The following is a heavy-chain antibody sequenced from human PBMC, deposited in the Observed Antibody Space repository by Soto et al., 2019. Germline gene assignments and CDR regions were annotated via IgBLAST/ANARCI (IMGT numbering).Heavy chain of an antibody. CDR3: ARPKQGSYYYYGMDV. CDR2: IIPIFGTA. V-gene: IGHV1-69*01. D-gene: IGHD6-13*01. J-gene: IGHJ6*02. CDR1: GGTFSSYA. Sequence: QVQLVQYGAEVKKPGSSVNVSCNASGGTFSSYAISWVRQAHGQGLEWMGGIIPIFGTANYAQKFQGRVTITADESTSTAYMERRSLRSEDTAVYYGARPKQGSYYYYGMDVWGQGTTVTVSS.